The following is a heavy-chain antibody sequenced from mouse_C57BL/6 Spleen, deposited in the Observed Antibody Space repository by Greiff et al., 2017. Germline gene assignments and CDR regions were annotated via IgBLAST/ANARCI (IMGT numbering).Heavy chain of an antibody. V-gene: IGHV5-17*01. Sequence: EVKLVESGGGLVKPGGSLKLSCAASGFTFSDYGMHWVRQAPEKGLEWVAYISSGSSTIYYADTVKGRFTISRDNAKNTLFLQMTSLRSEDTAMYYCARPDYYGSSFDVWGTGTTVTVSS. D-gene: IGHD1-1*01. CDR3: ARPDYYGSSFDV. CDR2: ISSGSSTI. J-gene: IGHJ1*03. CDR1: GFTFSDYG.